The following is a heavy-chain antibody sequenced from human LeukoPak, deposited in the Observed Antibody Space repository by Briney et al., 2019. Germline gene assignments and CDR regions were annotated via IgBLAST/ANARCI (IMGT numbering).Heavy chain of an antibody. CDR3: ARVVTGKTARRGGDYFDY. CDR1: GGSISSGGYS. Sequence: PSETLSLTCAVSGGSISSGGYSWSWIRQPPGKGLEWIGYIYHSGSTYYNPSLKSRVTISVDRSKNQFSLKLSSVTAADTAVYYCARVVTGKTARRGGDYFDYWGQGTLVTVSS. V-gene: IGHV4-30-2*01. D-gene: IGHD3-16*01. J-gene: IGHJ4*02. CDR2: IYHSGST.